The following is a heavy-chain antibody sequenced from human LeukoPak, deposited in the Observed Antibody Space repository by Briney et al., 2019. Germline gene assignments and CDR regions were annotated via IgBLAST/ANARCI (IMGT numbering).Heavy chain of an antibody. D-gene: IGHD6-6*01. V-gene: IGHV4-4*07. J-gene: IGHJ3*02. CDR2: IYTSGST. CDR1: GGSISSSN. CDR3: ARVYSSSSGRDAFDI. Sequence: SETLSLTCTVSGGSISSSNWSWIRQPAGKELEWIGRIYTSGSTNYSPSLKSRVTMSVDTSKNHFSLKLTSVTPADTAVYYCARVYSSSSGRDAFDIWGQGTMVTVSS.